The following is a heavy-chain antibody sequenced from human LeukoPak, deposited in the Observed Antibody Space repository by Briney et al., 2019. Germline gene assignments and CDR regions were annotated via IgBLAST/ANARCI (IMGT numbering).Heavy chain of an antibody. CDR3: ARLTTETWRNQYNYMDV. Sequence: GASLKISCKGSEYTFTNSWLGWVRQMPGKGLEWTGMIYPADSDPRYSPSFQGQVTISVDKSITTAYVQWTSLQASDTAMYYCARLTTETWRNQYNYMDVWGKGTTVTVSS. CDR1: EYTFTNSW. J-gene: IGHJ6*03. V-gene: IGHV5-51*01. D-gene: IGHD4-11*01. CDR2: IYPADSDP.